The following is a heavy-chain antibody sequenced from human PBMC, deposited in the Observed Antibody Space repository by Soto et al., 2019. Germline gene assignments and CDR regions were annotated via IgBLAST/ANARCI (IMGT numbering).Heavy chain of an antibody. D-gene: IGHD3-16*01. CDR3: ARPGGDNYYYYYYMDV. J-gene: IGHJ6*03. CDR2: IYYSGST. V-gene: IGHV4-39*01. Sequence: PSETLSLTCTVSGGSISSSSYYWGWIRQPPGKGLEWIGSIYYSGSTYYNPSLKSRVTISVDTSKNQFSLKLSSVTAADTAVYYCARPGGDNYYYYYYMDVWGKGTTVTVSS. CDR1: GGSISSSSYY.